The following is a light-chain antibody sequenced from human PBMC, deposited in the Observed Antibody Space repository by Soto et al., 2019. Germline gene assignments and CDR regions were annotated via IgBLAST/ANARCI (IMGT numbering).Light chain of an antibody. V-gene: IGKV1-39*02. J-gene: IGKJ1*01. CDR2: AAS. CDR1: QSISNH. Sequence: VEDRVIITCRASQSISNHLNWYQQKPGKAPKLPIFAASSLQSGVPSRFSGSRSGPDFTLTISSLQTEDFAVYYCQQYNNWPTFGQGTKVDIK. CDR3: QQYNNWPT.